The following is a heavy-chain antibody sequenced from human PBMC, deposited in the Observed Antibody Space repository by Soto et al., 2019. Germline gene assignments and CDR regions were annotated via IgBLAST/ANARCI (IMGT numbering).Heavy chain of an antibody. V-gene: IGHV3-15*01. Sequence: GGSLRLSCAASGFTFSNAWMSWVRQAPGKGLEWVGRIKSKTDGGTTDYAAPVKGRFTISRDDSKNTVYLQMNSLKTEDTAVYHCFTDVNYYDSSGYHYHGYWGQGTQVTVSS. CDR2: IKSKTDGGTT. CDR3: FTDVNYYDSSGYHYHGY. D-gene: IGHD3-22*01. J-gene: IGHJ4*02. CDR1: GFTFSNAW.